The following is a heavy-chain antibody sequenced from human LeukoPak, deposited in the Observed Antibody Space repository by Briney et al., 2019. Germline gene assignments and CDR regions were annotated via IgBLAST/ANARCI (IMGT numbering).Heavy chain of an antibody. D-gene: IGHD2-8*01. Sequence: GASVKVSCKASGYTFTGYYMHWVRQAPGQGLEWMGWINPNSGGTNYAQKFQGWVTMTRDTSISTAYMELSRLRSDDTAVYYCARDNCTNGVCSLDYWGQGTLVTVSS. J-gene: IGHJ4*02. CDR1: GYTFTGYY. CDR3: ARDNCTNGVCSLDY. V-gene: IGHV1-2*04. CDR2: INPNSGGT.